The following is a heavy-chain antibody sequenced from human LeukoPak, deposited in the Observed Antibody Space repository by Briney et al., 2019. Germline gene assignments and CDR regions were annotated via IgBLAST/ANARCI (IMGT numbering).Heavy chain of an antibody. Sequence: GRSLRLSCAASGFTFSSNGMNWVRQAPGKGLEWVAVIWYDGSKKYYADSVKGRFTISRDNSKNTLDLQMNSLRAEDTAVYYCARVSGDSSGWYYNDYWGQGTLVTVSS. V-gene: IGHV3-33*01. D-gene: IGHD6-19*01. J-gene: IGHJ4*02. CDR1: GFTFSSNG. CDR2: IWYDGSKK. CDR3: ARVSGDSSGWYYNDY.